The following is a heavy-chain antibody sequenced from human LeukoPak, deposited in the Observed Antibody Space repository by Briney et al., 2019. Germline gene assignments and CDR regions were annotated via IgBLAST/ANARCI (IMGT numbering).Heavy chain of an antibody. D-gene: IGHD3-16*01. CDR3: ARGGGLDV. CDR2: INHNGNVN. J-gene: IGHJ6*02. Sequence: GGSLRLSCAASGFTFSSYWMNWARQAPGKGLEWVASINHNGNVNYYVDSVKGRFTISRVNAKNSLYLQMSNLRAEDTAVYFCARGGGLDVWGQGATVTVSS. V-gene: IGHV3-7*03. CDR1: GFTFSSYW.